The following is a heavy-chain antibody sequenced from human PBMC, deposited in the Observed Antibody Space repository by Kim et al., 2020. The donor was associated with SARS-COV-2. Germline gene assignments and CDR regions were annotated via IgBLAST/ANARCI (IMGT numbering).Heavy chain of an antibody. Sequence: GGSLRLSCAASGFTFSSYSMNWVRQAPGKGLEWVSSISSSSSYIYYADSVKGRFTISRDNAKNSLYLQMNSLRAEDTAVYYCARDTTLPTYANYYGMDVWGQGTTVTVSS. V-gene: IGHV3-21*01. CDR3: ARDTTLPTYANYYGMDV. CDR1: GFTFSSYS. D-gene: IGHD1-1*01. J-gene: IGHJ6*02. CDR2: ISSSSSYI.